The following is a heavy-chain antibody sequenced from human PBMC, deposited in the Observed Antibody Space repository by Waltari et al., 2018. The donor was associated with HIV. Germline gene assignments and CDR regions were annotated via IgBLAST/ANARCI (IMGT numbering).Heavy chain of an antibody. CDR3: ARTYDILTGCGWFDP. D-gene: IGHD3-9*01. Sequence: VQLVQSGAEVKNPGASVKVSCTASGYTFTTYTIHWVRQAPGQRREWMGWINAGNGNTKYSQNFQDRVTFTRDTSASTAYMELSSLRSEDTALYYCARTYDILTGCGWFDPWGQGTLVTVSS. CDR1: GYTFTTYT. J-gene: IGHJ5*02. CDR2: INAGNGNT. V-gene: IGHV1-3*01.